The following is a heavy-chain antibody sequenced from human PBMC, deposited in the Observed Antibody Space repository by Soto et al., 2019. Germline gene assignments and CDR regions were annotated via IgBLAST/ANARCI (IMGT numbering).Heavy chain of an antibody. V-gene: IGHV4-39*01. CDR3: ATVGLDICSGGSCPNYYYYMDV. J-gene: IGHJ6*03. CDR2: IYYSGST. CDR1: GGSISSSSYY. D-gene: IGHD2-15*01. Sequence: PSETLSLTCTVAGGSISSSSYYWGWIRQPPGKGLEWIGSIYYSGSTYYNPSLKSRVTISVDTSKNQFSLKLSSVTAADTAVYYCATVGLDICSGGSCPNYYYYMDVWGKGTTVTVSS.